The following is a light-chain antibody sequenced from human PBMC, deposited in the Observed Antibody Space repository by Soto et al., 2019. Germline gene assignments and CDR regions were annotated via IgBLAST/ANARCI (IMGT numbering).Light chain of an antibody. CDR2: AVS. Sequence: DIQMTQSPSSVSASVGDRVTITRRASQGINSWLAWYQQKQGKAPKLLIYAVSNLQSGVPSRFSGSGSGTDFTLTISSLQPEDFATYFCKQSSTFPLTFGGGTKVDIK. CDR3: KQSSTFPLT. CDR1: QGINSW. J-gene: IGKJ4*01. V-gene: IGKV1-12*01.